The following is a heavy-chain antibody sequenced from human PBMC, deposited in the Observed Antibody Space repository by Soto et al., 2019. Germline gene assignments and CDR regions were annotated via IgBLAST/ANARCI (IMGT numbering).Heavy chain of an antibody. J-gene: IGHJ3*02. CDR2: IYYSGST. CDR1: GGSISSGDYY. Sequence: SETLSLTCTVSGGSISSGDYYWSWIRQPPGKGLEWIGYIYYSGSTYYNPSLKSRVIMSVDTSKNQFSLRLSSVTAADTAVYYCARSKAVAGSAFDMWGQGTMVTVSS. D-gene: IGHD6-19*01. V-gene: IGHV4-30-4*01. CDR3: ARSKAVAGSAFDM.